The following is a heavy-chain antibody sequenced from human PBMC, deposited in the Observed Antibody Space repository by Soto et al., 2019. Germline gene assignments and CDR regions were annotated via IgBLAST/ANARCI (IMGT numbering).Heavy chain of an antibody. Sequence: QVQLQESGPGLVKPSQTLSLTCTVSGGSISSGGYYWSWIRQHPGKGLEWIGYIDYSGSTYYNPSIESRVTISVDTSKNQFSLKLSSVTAADTAVYYCARSGYSYGPNPLLYWGQGTLVTVSS. D-gene: IGHD5-18*01. CDR3: ARSGYSYGPNPLLY. V-gene: IGHV4-31*03. CDR1: GGSISSGGYY. CDR2: IDYSGST. J-gene: IGHJ4*02.